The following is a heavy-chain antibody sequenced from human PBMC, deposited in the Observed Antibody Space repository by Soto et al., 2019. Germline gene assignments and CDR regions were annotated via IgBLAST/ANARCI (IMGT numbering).Heavy chain of an antibody. Sequence: SETLSLTCIVSGGSVSSGSYYWSWIRQPPGKGLEWIGFIYYTGRTSYNPSLKSRVTISVDTSNNQFSLKLSSVTAADTAVYFCATMSSSGYPLDYWGRGTLVTVSS. CDR2: IYYTGRT. J-gene: IGHJ4*02. D-gene: IGHD3-22*01. CDR3: ATMSSSGYPLDY. CDR1: GGSVSSGSYY. V-gene: IGHV4-61*01.